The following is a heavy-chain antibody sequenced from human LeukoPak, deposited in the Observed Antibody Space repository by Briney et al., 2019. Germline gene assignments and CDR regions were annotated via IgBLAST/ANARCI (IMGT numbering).Heavy chain of an antibody. J-gene: IGHJ4*02. V-gene: IGHV4-4*07. CDR2: IYTSGST. CDR1: GGSISDYY. CDR3: ARGYGSGSYGSDY. D-gene: IGHD3-10*01. Sequence: SETLSLTCTVSGGSISDYYWGWIRQPAGKGLEWIGRIYTSGSTNYNPSLKSRVTMSVDTSKNQFSLKLSSVTAADTAVYYCARGYGSGSYGSDYWGQGTLVTVSS.